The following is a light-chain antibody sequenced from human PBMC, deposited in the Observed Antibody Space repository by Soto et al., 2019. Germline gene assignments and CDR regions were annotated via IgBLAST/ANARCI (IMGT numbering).Light chain of an antibody. V-gene: IGKV3D-20*01. J-gene: IGKJ4*01. CDR1: QSVSASY. CDR2: DAS. CDR3: HQYASSRVT. Sequence: EIVLTQSPATLSLSPGDRAILSCGASQSVSASYLAWYQHKPGLAPRLLIYDASRRATGIPDRFSGSGSGTDFTLTISRLEPEDFAVYYCHQYASSRVTFGGGTKVEIK.